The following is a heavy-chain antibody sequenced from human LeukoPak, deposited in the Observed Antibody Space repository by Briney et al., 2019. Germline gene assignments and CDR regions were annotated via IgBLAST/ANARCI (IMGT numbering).Heavy chain of an antibody. CDR1: GYTFTGSY. V-gene: IGHV1-2*02. Sequence: ASVKVSCKASGYTFTGSYMHWVRQAPGQGLEWMGWINPNSGGTNYAQKFQGRVTMTRDTSISTAYMELSRLRSDDTAVYYCARALERLEMYYYGSGIRYYFDYWGQGTLVTVSS. CDR2: INPNSGGT. CDR3: ARALERLEMYYYGSGIRYYFDY. D-gene: IGHD3-10*01. J-gene: IGHJ4*02.